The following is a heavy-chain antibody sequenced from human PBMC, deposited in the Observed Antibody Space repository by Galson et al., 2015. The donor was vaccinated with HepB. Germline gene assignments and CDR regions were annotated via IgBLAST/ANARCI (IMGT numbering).Heavy chain of an antibody. D-gene: IGHD6-13*01. J-gene: IGHJ6*02. CDR1: GFTFSSYA. CDR2: ISGSGGST. CDR3: AKDLGVAAAGTRNYYYGMDV. Sequence: SLRLSCAASGFTFSSYAMSWVRQAPGKGLEWVSAISGSGGSTYYADSVKGRFTISRDNSKNTLYLQMNSLRAEDTAVYYCAKDLGVAAAGTRNYYYGMDVWGQGTTVTVSS. V-gene: IGHV3-23*01.